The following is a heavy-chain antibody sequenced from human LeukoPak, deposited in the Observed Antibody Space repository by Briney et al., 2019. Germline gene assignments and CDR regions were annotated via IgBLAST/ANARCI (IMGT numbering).Heavy chain of an antibody. CDR1: GFTFSNYG. CDR2: ISSSGGST. CDR3: ARDQRYFDWLPYFDY. V-gene: IGHV3-23*01. D-gene: IGHD3-9*01. J-gene: IGHJ4*02. Sequence: PGGSLRLACAVSGFTFSNYGMSWVRQAPGKGLEWVSVISSSGGSTYYADSVKGRFTISRDNSKNTLYLQMNGLRAEDTAVYYCARDQRYFDWLPYFDYWGQGTLVTVSS.